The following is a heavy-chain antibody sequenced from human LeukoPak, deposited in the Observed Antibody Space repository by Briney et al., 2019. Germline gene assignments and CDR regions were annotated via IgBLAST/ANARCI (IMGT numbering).Heavy chain of an antibody. CDR2: VNLGGSVI. D-gene: IGHD7-27*01. J-gene: IGHJ4*02. Sequence: GGSLRLSCAASGFTFRDYWMNWVRQAPRKGLEWVANVNLGGSVISYVDSVKGRCTVSRDNAENSLSLQMNSLRAEDTAVYYCAAWGLYNYWGQGTLVTVSS. V-gene: IGHV3-7*01. CDR1: GFTFRDYW. CDR3: AAWGLYNY.